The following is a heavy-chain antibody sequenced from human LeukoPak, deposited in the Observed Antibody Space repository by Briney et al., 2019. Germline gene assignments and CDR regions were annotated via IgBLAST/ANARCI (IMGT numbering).Heavy chain of an antibody. D-gene: IGHD1-26*01. Sequence: PSETLSLTCTVSGGSISSRSYYWGWIRQPPGKGLEWIGSIYYSGSTYYNPSLKSRVTISVDTSKNQFSLKLSSVTAADTAVYYCARREKNFFDYWGQGTLVTVSS. CDR2: IYYSGST. CDR1: GGSISSRSYY. V-gene: IGHV4-39*01. J-gene: IGHJ4*02. CDR3: ARREKNFFDY.